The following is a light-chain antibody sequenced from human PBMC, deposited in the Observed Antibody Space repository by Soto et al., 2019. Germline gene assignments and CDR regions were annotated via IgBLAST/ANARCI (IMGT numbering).Light chain of an antibody. Sequence: EIVLTQSPGTLSLSPGERATLSCRASQSVSSSYLAWYQQKPGQAPRLLIYGASSRATGIPDRFSGSGSGTEFTLTISSLQSEDFAVYYCQQYNNWPPLWTFGQGTKVDIK. V-gene: IGKV3-20*01. CDR3: QQYNNWPPLWT. J-gene: IGKJ1*01. CDR1: QSVSSSY. CDR2: GAS.